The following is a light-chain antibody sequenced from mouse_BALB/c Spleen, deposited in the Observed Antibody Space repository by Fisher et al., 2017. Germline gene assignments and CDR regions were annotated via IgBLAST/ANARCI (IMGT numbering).Light chain of an antibody. V-gene: IGKV4-68*01. CDR3: QQRSSYPFT. J-gene: IGKJ5*01. CDR1: SSVSY. Sequence: IVMTQTPALMSASPGEKVTMTCSASSSVSYMYWYQQKPGSSPKPWIYRTSNLASGVPARFSGSGSGNSYSLTISSMESEDAATYYCQQRSSYPFTFGAGTKLELK. CDR2: RTS.